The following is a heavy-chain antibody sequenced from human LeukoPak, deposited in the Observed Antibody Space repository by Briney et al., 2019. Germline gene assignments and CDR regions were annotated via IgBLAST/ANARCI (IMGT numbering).Heavy chain of an antibody. CDR3: ARDPPTAPFDY. J-gene: IGHJ4*02. CDR2: IYYSGST. D-gene: IGHD4-17*01. V-gene: IGHV4-59*01. Sequence: SETVSLTCTVSGGSIRRYYWRWLRQPPGNGLEWIGYIYYSGSTNSNPSLKSRVTISVDTSRNQFSLKVSSVTAADTAVYYCARDPPTAPFDYWGQGTLVTVSS. CDR1: GGSIRRYY.